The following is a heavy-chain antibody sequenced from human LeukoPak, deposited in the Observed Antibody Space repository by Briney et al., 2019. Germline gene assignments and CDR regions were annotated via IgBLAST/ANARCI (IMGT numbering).Heavy chain of an antibody. D-gene: IGHD1-26*01. V-gene: IGHV3-33*01. CDR2: IWYDGSNK. J-gene: IGHJ4*02. CDR1: GLTFSSYG. Sequence: RSGGSLRLSCAASGLTFSSYGMHWVRQAPGKGLEWVAVIWYDGSNKYYADSVKGRFTISRDNSKNTLYLQMNSLRAEDTAVYYCARVHSGSYFLGDWGQGTLVTVSS. CDR3: ARVHSGSYFLGD.